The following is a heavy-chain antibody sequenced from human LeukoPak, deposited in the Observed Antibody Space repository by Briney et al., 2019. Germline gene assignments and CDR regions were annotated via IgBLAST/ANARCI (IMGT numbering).Heavy chain of an antibody. V-gene: IGHV3-49*04. CDR1: GFTFGDYA. J-gene: IGHJ4*02. CDR2: IQAKAYGGAT. Sequence: GGSLRLSCSTSGFTFGDYAMSWVRQAPGKGLEWVGFIQAKAYGGATKYAASVNGRFSIWRDDSQSIANLQMNDLKTEGAAVYYCTRAPHPRCSSSSCYLDSWGQGTLVTVSS. D-gene: IGHD2-2*01. CDR3: TRAPHPRCSSSSCYLDS.